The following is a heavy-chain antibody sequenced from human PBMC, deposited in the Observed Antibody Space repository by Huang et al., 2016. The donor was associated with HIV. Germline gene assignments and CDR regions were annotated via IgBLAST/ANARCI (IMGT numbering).Heavy chain of an antibody. J-gene: IGHJ4*02. D-gene: IGHD3-10*01. V-gene: IGHV3-30*18. Sequence: QVQLVESGGGVVEPGRSLRVSCAASGFSFSDSGMHWVRQAPGKGREGVAVISYDGRKKFYADSVQGRFTISRDNSKNTVYLQMNSLRAGDTAVYYCAKDWRAYYYGSGIEYWGQGARVTVSS. CDR3: AKDWRAYYYGSGIEY. CDR1: GFSFSDSG. CDR2: ISYDGRKK.